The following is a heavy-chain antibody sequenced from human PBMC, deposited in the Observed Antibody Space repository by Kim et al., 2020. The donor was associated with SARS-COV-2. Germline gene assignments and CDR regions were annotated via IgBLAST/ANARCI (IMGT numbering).Heavy chain of an antibody. D-gene: IGHD6-13*01. V-gene: IGHV4-34*01. CDR1: GGSFSGYY. J-gene: IGHJ5*02. Sequence: SETLSLTCAVYGGSFSGYYWSWIRQPPGKGLEWIGEINHSGSTNYNPSLKSRVTISVDTSKNQFSLKLSSVNAADTAVYYCARAAGGYSSSWYLPQPRLYNWFDPWGQGTLVTVSS. CDR3: ARAAGGYSSSWYLPQPRLYNWFDP. CDR2: INHSGST.